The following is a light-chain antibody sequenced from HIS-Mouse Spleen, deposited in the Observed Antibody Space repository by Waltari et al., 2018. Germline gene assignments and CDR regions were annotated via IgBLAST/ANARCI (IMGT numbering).Light chain of an antibody. J-gene: IGLJ2*01. CDR1: KLGDKY. CDR2: QDS. CDR3: QAWDSSTYVV. V-gene: IGLV3-1*01. Sequence: SYELTQPPSVSVSPGQTASITCSGDKLGDKYACLYQQKPGQSPVLVIYQDSKRPSGIRERFSGSNSGNTATLTISGTQAMDEADYYCQAWDSSTYVVFGGGTKLTVL.